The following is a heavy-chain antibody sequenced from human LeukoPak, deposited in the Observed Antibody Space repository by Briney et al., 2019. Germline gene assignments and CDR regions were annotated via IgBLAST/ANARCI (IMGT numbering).Heavy chain of an antibody. CDR1: GDSVSSKSVS. CDR3: VRDFNWAFDY. D-gene: IGHD3-16*01. J-gene: IGHJ4*02. CDR2: TRYRSTWNT. Sequence: SQTLSLTFAISGDSVSSKSVSWSWMRQSPSRGLEYLGSTRYRSTWNTFYSLSVEGRITINADTSRNEVSLRLSSVTPEDTALYYCVRDFNWAFDYWGQGTLVTVSS. V-gene: IGHV6-1*01.